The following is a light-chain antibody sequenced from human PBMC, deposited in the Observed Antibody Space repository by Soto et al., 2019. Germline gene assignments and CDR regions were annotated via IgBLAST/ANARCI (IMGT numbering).Light chain of an antibody. CDR2: GAS. CDR1: QTVSSL. V-gene: IGKV3-20*01. Sequence: EIVMTQSPATLSVSPGESATLSCRASQTVSSLLAWYQQKPGQAPRLLIYGASSRATGIPDRFSGSGSGTDFTLTISRLEPEDFAVYYCQQYGGSPRTFGQGTKVDI. CDR3: QQYGGSPRT. J-gene: IGKJ1*01.